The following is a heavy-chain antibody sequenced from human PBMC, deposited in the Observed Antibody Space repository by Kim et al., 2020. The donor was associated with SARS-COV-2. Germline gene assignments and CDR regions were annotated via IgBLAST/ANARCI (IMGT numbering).Heavy chain of an antibody. J-gene: IGHJ4*02. CDR3: IIAAAGRSYFDY. Sequence: YYNPSLKSRVTISVDTSKNQFSLKLSSVTAADTAVYYCIIAAAGRSYFDYWGQGTLVTVSS. V-gene: IGHV4-39*01. D-gene: IGHD6-13*01.